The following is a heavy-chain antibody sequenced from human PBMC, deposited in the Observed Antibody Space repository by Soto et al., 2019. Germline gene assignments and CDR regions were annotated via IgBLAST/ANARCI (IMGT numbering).Heavy chain of an antibody. D-gene: IGHD5-12*01. CDR3: ARDGGSGYKDYVMDV. CDR2: IWSDGSNK. V-gene: IGHV3-33*01. CDR1: GFTFSSYG. Sequence: GGSLRLSCAASGFTFSSYGMHWVRQTPGKGLEWVTLIWSDGSNKYYADSVKGRFTISRDNSKNTLYLQMNSLRVEDTAVYYCARDGGSGYKDYVMDVWGQGTTVTVSS. J-gene: IGHJ6*02.